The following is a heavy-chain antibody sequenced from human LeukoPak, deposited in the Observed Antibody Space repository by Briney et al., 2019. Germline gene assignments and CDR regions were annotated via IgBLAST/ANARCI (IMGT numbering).Heavy chain of an antibody. J-gene: IGHJ4*02. Sequence: PGGSLRLSCAASGFTFSTYYMNWVRQAPGKGLEWVSNIRADGSGKWYMDCVKGRFTISRDNAKDSLFLQMNNLRAEDTAVYYCARWLYSSGWAIDYWGQGTLVTVPS. D-gene: IGHD6-19*01. V-gene: IGHV3-7*01. CDR2: IRADGSGK. CDR3: ARWLYSSGWAIDY. CDR1: GFTFSTYY.